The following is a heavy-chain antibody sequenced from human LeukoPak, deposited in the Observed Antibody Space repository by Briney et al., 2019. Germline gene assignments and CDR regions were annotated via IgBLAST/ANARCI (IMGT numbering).Heavy chain of an antibody. V-gene: IGHV4-34*01. D-gene: IGHD3-16*02. Sequence: SETLSLTCAVYGGSFSGYYWSWIRQPPGKGLEWIGEINHSGSTNYNPSLKSRVTISVDTSKNQFSLKLSSVTAADTAVYYCARLAMITFGGVIVRYVMGFDYWGQGTLVTVSS. CDR2: INHSGST. CDR1: GGSFSGYY. J-gene: IGHJ4*02. CDR3: ARLAMITFGGVIVRYVMGFDY.